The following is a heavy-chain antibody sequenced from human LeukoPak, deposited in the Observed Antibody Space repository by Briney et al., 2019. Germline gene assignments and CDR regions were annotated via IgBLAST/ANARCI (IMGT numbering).Heavy chain of an antibody. V-gene: IGHV3-33*06. CDR2: IWHDGSNQ. J-gene: IGHJ4*02. Sequence: GGSLRLSCAASGYAFSTYAMHWVRQAPGMGLEWVAVIWHDGSNQYYADSVKGRFTISRDNSKNTLYLQMNSLRAEDTAVYYCAKSPTMVRGVINTKYIDYWGQGTLVTVSS. CDR1: GYAFSTYA. D-gene: IGHD3-10*01. CDR3: AKSPTMVRGVINTKYIDY.